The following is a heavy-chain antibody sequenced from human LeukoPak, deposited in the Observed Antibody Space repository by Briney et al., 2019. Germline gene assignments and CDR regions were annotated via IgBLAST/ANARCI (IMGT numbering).Heavy chain of an antibody. Sequence: PGGSLRLSCAASGFTFSSYWMSWVRQAPGKGLEWVANIKQDGSEKYYVDSVKGRFTISRDNAKNSLYLQMNSLRAEDTAVYYCAILRSLYYYEPLDDYWGQGTLVTVSS. CDR2: IKQDGSEK. D-gene: IGHD3-22*01. V-gene: IGHV3-7*01. J-gene: IGHJ4*02. CDR3: AILRSLYYYEPLDDY. CDR1: GFTFSSYW.